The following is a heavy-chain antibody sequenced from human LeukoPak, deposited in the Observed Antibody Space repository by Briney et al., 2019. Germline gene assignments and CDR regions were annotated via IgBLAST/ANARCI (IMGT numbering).Heavy chain of an antibody. CDR3: ARGGNRYCRGGSCYMCDY. J-gene: IGHJ4*02. V-gene: IGHV3-13*01. D-gene: IGHD2-15*01. Sequence: GGSLRLSCAASGFTFSSYDMHWVRQATGKGLEWVSAIGTAGDTYYPASVKVRLTISRENAKNSLYLQMNSLRAGDTAVYYCARGGNRYCRGGSCYMCDYWGQGTLVSVSS. CDR1: GFTFSSYD. CDR2: IGTAGDT.